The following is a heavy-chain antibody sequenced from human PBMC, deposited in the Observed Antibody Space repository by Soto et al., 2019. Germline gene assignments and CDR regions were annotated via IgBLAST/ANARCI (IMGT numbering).Heavy chain of an antibody. J-gene: IGHJ5*02. CDR1: GFTFSSYA. CDR2: ISYDGSNK. CDR3: ARGQQLFWPKNWFDP. Sequence: GGSLRLSCAASGFTFSSYAMHWVRQAPGKGLEWVAVISYDGSNKYYADSVKGRFTISRDNSKNTLYLQMNSLRAEDTAVYYCARGQQLFWPKNWFDPWGRGTLVTVSS. D-gene: IGHD6-13*01. V-gene: IGHV3-30-3*01.